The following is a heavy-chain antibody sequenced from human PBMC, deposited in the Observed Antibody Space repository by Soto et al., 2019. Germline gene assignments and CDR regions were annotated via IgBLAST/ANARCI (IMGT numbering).Heavy chain of an antibody. Sequence: PGGSLRLSCAASGFTFSSYWMHWVRQAPGKGLVWVSRINSDGSSTSYADSVKGRFTISRDNAKNTLYLQMNSLRAEDTAVYYCARDPGIEYCSSTSCAASYYYYMDVWGKGTKVTVSS. CDR3: ARDPGIEYCSSTSCAASYYYYMDV. CDR1: GFTFSSYW. CDR2: INSDGSST. D-gene: IGHD2-2*01. V-gene: IGHV3-74*01. J-gene: IGHJ6*03.